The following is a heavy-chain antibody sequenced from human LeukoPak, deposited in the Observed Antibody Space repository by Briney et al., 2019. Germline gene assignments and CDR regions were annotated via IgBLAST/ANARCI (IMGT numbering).Heavy chain of an antibody. J-gene: IGHJ4*02. D-gene: IGHD6-19*01. Sequence: ASVKVSCEASGYTFTSYDINWVRQATGQGLEWMGWMNPNSGNTGYAQKFQGRVTMTRNTSISTAYMELSSLRSEDTAVYYCARGSIAVAGTDYWGQGTLVTVSS. V-gene: IGHV1-8*01. CDR2: MNPNSGNT. CDR3: ARGSIAVAGTDY. CDR1: GYTFTSYD.